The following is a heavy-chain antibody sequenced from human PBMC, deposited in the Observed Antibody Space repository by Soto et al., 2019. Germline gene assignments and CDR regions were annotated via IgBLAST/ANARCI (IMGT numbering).Heavy chain of an antibody. J-gene: IGHJ4*02. CDR3: AKRGLRYFDWLLRAHTISPDY. Sequence: GGSLRLSCAASGFTFSNYAMSWVRQAPGKGLEWVSAITGSGGSTDYADSVKGRFTISRDNSKNTLYLQMNSLRAEDTAVYYCAKRGLRYFDWLLRAHTISPDYWGQGTLVTVSS. V-gene: IGHV3-23*01. D-gene: IGHD3-9*01. CDR2: ITGSGGST. CDR1: GFTFSNYA.